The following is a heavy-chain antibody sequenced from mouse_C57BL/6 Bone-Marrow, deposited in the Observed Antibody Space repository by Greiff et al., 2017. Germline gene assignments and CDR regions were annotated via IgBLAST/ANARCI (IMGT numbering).Heavy chain of an antibody. Sequence: VQLQQPGAELVMPGASVKLSCKASGYTFTSYWMHWVKQRPGQGLEWIGEIDPSDSYTNYNQKFKGKSTLTVDKSSSTAYMQLSSLTSEDSAVYYCARAGAPWYWGQGTSVTVSS. CDR2: IDPSDSYT. CDR1: GYTFTSYW. J-gene: IGHJ4*01. CDR3: ARAGAPWY. V-gene: IGHV1-69*01. D-gene: IGHD3-1*01.